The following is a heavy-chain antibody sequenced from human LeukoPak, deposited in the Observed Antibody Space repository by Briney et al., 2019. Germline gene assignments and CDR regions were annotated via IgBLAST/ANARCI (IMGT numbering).Heavy chain of an antibody. J-gene: IGHJ4*02. CDR3: VARAGGFRHFDY. CDR2: IRDSGGKT. Sequence: GGSLRLSCAASGFIFSNYAMSWVRQAPGKGLEWVSGIRDSGGKTDSADSVKGRFTISRDNSKGKVYLQMNSLRAEDTAVYYCVARAGGFRHFDYWGQGTLVTVSS. CDR1: GFIFSNYA. V-gene: IGHV3-23*01. D-gene: IGHD3-10*01.